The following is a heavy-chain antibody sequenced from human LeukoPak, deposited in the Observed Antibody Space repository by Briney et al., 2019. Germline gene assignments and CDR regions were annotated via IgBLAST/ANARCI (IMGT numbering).Heavy chain of an antibody. Sequence: GGSLRLSCAASGFTFSSYSMNWVRQAPGKGLEWVSSISSSSSYIYYADSVKGRLTISRDNAKNSLYLQMNSLRAEDTAVYYCARGIAALWFDPWGQGTLVTVSS. CDR2: ISSSSSYI. CDR3: ARGIAALWFDP. CDR1: GFTFSSYS. D-gene: IGHD6-13*01. J-gene: IGHJ5*02. V-gene: IGHV3-21*01.